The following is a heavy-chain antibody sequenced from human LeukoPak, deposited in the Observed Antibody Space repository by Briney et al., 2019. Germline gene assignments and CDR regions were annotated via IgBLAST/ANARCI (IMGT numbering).Heavy chain of an antibody. CDR3: ARLETYDSTLDY. D-gene: IGHD3-22*01. J-gene: IGHJ4*02. Sequence: SETLSLTCTVSGGSISSSSYYWGWIRQPPGKGLEWIGSIYYTGSTYYNPSLKSRVTMSVDTSKNQFSLKLSSVTAADTAVYYCARLETYDSTLDYWGQGTLVTVSS. CDR1: GGSISSSSYY. CDR2: IYYTGST. V-gene: IGHV4-39*01.